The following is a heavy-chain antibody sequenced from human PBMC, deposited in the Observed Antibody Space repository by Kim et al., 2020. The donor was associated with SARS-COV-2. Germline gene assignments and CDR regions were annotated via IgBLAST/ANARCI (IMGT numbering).Heavy chain of an antibody. CDR3: TPTYYYDSSGYYSGYYFDY. J-gene: IGHJ4*02. Sequence: GRFTISRDDSKNTLYLQMNSLKTEDTAVYYCTPTYYYDSSGYYSGYYFDYWGQGTLVTVSS. D-gene: IGHD3-22*01. V-gene: IGHV3-15*01.